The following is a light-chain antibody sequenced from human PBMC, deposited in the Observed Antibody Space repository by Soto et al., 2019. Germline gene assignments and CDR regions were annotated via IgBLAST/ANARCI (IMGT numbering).Light chain of an antibody. V-gene: IGKV3-20*01. CDR3: QQYGCSPLYA. CDR1: QTVSSSF. Sequence: ETVLTQSPGTQSLSPGERATLSCRASQTVSSSFLAWYQQKPGQAPRLLIYSTSNRVTGIPDRFSGSRSGTDFTLTISRLEPEDFAVYYCQQYGCSPLYAFGQGTKLEI. J-gene: IGKJ2*01. CDR2: STS.